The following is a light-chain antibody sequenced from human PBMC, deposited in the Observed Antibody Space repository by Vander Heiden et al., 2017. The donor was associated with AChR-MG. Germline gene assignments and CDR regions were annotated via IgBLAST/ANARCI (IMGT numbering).Light chain of an antibody. J-gene: IGLJ2*01. CDR2: DYR. Sequence: SYVLTQPPSVSVAPGETARITCGGYNIGDNSVHLYQKKPGQAPVLVVYDYRDRPSGVPARFSGSNSGNTATLTISSIEAGDEADYHCQLWDRSNSRVVFGGGTKVTVL. CDR3: QLWDRSNSRVV. CDR1: NIGDNS. V-gene: IGLV3-21*02.